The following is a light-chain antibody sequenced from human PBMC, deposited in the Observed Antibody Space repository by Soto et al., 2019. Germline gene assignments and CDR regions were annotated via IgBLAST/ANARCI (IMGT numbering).Light chain of an antibody. J-gene: IGKJ1*01. CDR1: QSLSVSY. V-gene: IGKV3-20*01. CDR3: HQFGDSPQT. CDR2: GTS. Sequence: EIVLTQSPGTLSLSPGDRATLSCRASQSLSVSYMAWYQQRPGQAPRLLIYGTSTRAAGVPDRFSGSGSGTDFTLAISRLEPEDFAVYYCHQFGDSPQTFGQGTKVDSK.